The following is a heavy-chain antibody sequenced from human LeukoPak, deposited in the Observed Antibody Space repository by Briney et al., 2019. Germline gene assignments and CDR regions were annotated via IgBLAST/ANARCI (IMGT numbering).Heavy chain of an antibody. V-gene: IGHV4-59*01. Sequence: TPSETLSLTCTVSGGSISSYYWSWIRQPPGKGLEWIGYIYYSGSTNYNPSLKSRVTISVDTSKNQFSLKLSSVTAADTAVYYCAREVGATTGWFDPWGQGTLVTVSS. CDR3: AREVGATTGWFDP. J-gene: IGHJ5*02. CDR2: IYYSGST. CDR1: GGSISSYY. D-gene: IGHD1-26*01.